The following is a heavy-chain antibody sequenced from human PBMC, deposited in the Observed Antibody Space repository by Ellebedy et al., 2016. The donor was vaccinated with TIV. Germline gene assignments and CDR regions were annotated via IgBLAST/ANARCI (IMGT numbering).Heavy chain of an antibody. CDR1: GFTFPNHA. D-gene: IGHD2-2*01. CDR3: GKPIGQMTPFQHALDV. CDR2: ISGTSLTK. J-gene: IGHJ6*02. V-gene: IGHV3-23*01. Sequence: GGSLRLSXAASGFTFPNHAMSWVRQAPGIGLEWVAAISGTSLTKYYANSVKGRFTISRDNSKNTLFLEMNSLRPDDTAVYYCGKPIGQMTPFQHALDVWGQGTTVTVSS.